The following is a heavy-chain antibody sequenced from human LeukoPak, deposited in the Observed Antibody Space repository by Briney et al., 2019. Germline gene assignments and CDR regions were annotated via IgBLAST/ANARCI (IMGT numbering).Heavy chain of an antibody. CDR2: ISGSGGST. D-gene: IGHD3-10*01. Sequence: PGGSLRLSCAASGFTFSSYAMSWVRQAPGKGPEWVSGISGSGGSTYYADSVKGRFTISRDNSKNTLYLQMNSLRAEDTAMYYCARDGWFGDYNWFDPWGQGTLVTVSS. CDR1: GFTFSSYA. J-gene: IGHJ5*02. CDR3: ARDGWFGDYNWFDP. V-gene: IGHV3-23*01.